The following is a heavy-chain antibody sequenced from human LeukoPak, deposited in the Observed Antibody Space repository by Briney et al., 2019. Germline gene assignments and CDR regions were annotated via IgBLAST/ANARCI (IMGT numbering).Heavy chain of an antibody. D-gene: IGHD6-13*01. CDR1: GGTFTSYA. Sequence: SVKVSCKASGGTFTSYAISWVRQAPGQGLEWMGKIIPILGVTDYAQKFQGRVTITADKSASTAYMELSSLRSEDTAVYYCASSIAAASAFDYWGQGTLVTVSS. V-gene: IGHV1-69*04. CDR2: IIPILGVT. J-gene: IGHJ4*02. CDR3: ASSIAAASAFDY.